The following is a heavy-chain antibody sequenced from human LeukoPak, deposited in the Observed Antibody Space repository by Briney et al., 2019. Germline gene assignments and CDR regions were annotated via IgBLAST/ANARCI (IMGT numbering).Heavy chain of an antibody. Sequence: PGGSLRLSCAASGFTFSSYWMSWVRQAPGKGLEWVANIKQDGSEKYYVDSVKGRFTISRDNAKNSLYLQMNSLRAEDTAVYYCASYRGYSYGWSPWDYWGQGTLVTVSS. J-gene: IGHJ4*02. CDR2: IKQDGSEK. CDR1: GFTFSSYW. V-gene: IGHV3-7*01. CDR3: ASYRGYSYGWSPWDY. D-gene: IGHD5-18*01.